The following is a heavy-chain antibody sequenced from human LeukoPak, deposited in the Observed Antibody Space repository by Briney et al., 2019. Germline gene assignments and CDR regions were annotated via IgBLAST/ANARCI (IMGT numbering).Heavy chain of an antibody. CDR1: GYTFTSYD. D-gene: IGHD6-6*01. J-gene: IGHJ4*02. V-gene: IGHV1-8*03. CDR2: MNPNSGNT. CDR3: AREHSSSSGFDY. Sequence: ASVKVSCKASGYTFTSYDINWVRQATGQGLEWMEWMNPNSGNTGYAQKFQGRVTITRNTSISTAYTELSSLRSEDTAVYYCAREHSSSSGFDYWGQGTLVTVSS.